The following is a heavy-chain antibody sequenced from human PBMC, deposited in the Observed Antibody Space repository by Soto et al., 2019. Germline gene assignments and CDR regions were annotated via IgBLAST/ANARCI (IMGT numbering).Heavy chain of an antibody. Sequence: SGKVSCKTSGGTISSYAISWGRQAPGQGLEWMGGIIPIFGTANYAQKFQGRVTITADESTSTAYMELSSLRSEDTAVYYCAGAEMATIRLSLGNYFDYWGQGTLFTVSS. V-gene: IGHV1-69*13. D-gene: IGHD5-12*01. CDR1: GGTISSYA. CDR3: AGAEMATIRLSLGNYFDY. CDR2: IIPIFGTA. J-gene: IGHJ4*02.